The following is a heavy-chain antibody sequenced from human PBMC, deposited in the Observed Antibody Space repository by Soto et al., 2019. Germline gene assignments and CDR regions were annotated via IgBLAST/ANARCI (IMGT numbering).Heavy chain of an antibody. D-gene: IGHD3-3*01. J-gene: IGHJ6*02. CDR1: GYTFTSYG. CDR3: ARAYYDFWSGYYGGGMDV. V-gene: IGHV1-18*01. CDR2: ISAYNGNT. Sequence: QVQLVQSGAEVKKPGASVKVSCKASGYTFTSYGISWVRQAPGQGLEWMGWISAYNGNTNYAQKLQGRVTMNTDTSTSTAYMELRSLRSDDRAVYYCARAYYDFWSGYYGGGMDVWGQGTTVTVSS.